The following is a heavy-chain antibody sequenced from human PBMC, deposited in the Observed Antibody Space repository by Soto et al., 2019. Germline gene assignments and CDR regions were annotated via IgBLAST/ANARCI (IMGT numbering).Heavy chain of an antibody. CDR3: AGQTFTIAAASYGRSNWFDP. V-gene: IGHV4-39*01. CDR2: IYFTGNT. J-gene: IGHJ5*02. Sequence: PSETLSLTCTVSGGSITSSSHFWGWVRQPPGKGLEWIGTIYFTGNTYYTPSLKSRLTMSIDTSKNEFSLRLNSVTAADTAVYYCAGQTFTIAAASYGRSNWFDPWGPATLLTVSS. D-gene: IGHD6-25*01. CDR1: GGSITSSSHF.